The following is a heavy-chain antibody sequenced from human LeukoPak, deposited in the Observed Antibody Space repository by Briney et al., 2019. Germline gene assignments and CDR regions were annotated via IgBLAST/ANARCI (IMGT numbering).Heavy chain of an antibody. D-gene: IGHD2-2*02. CDR1: GGTFSSYA. V-gene: IGHV1-69*05. CDR2: IIPIFGTA. J-gene: IGHJ6*03. Sequence: GSSVKVSCKVSGGTFSSYAISWVRQAPGQGLEWMGGIIPIFGTANYAQKFQGRVTITTDESTSTAYMELSSLRSEDTAVYYCARGVVVVPAAIRRDYYYYMDVWGKGTTVTVSS. CDR3: ARGVVVVPAAIRRDYYYYMDV.